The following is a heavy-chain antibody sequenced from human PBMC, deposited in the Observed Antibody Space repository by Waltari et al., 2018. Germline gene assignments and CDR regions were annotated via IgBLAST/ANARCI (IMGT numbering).Heavy chain of an antibody. V-gene: IGHV3-23*04. CDR3: AKDQGYAGKDGDLRH. Sequence: EVQLVESGGGLVQPGGSLKLSCGVSGFRFSKYAMRWVRQAPGKGLEWVSGISGAGENSYYADSVKGRFTISRDNSKNILFLQMNSLRAEDTAVYYCAKDQGYAGKDGDLRHWGQGSLVSVSS. CDR1: GFRFSKYA. D-gene: IGHD2-2*01. J-gene: IGHJ1*01. CDR2: ISGAGENS.